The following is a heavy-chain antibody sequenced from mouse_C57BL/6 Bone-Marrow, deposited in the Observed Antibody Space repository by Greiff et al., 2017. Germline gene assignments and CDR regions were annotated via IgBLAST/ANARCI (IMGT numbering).Heavy chain of an antibody. CDR2: IRSKSSNYAT. CDR1: GFTFNTYA. J-gene: IGHJ4*01. V-gene: IGHV10-3*01. D-gene: IGHD2-2*01. Sequence: EVQLVESGGGLVQPKGSLKLSCAASGFTFNTYAMHWVRQAPGKGLEWVARIRSKSSNYATYYADSVKDRFTISRDDSQSMLYLQMNNLKTEDTAMYYCVREGVTTDYYAMDYWGQGTSVTVSS. CDR3: VREGVTTDYYAMDY.